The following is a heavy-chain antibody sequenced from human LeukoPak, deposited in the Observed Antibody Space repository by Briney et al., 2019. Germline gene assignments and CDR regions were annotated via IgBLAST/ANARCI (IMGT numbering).Heavy chain of an antibody. J-gene: IGHJ6*02. CDR2: FSPVSTYT. Sequence: PGGSLRLSCLASGFSFNSYTMNWVREAPGKGLEWVSTFSPVSTYTWYAESVKGRFTISRDNPKNSLYLQMDSLRAEDTAVYYCARDVWRRIGMDVWGQGTTVTVSS. CDR1: GFSFNSYT. D-gene: IGHD2-21*01. V-gene: IGHV3-21*01. CDR3: ARDVWRRIGMDV.